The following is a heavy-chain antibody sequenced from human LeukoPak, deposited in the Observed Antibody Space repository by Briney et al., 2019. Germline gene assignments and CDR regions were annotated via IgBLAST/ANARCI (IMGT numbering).Heavy chain of an antibody. Sequence: GGSLRLSCAASGFTFSSYAMHWVRQAPGKGLEWVAVISYDGSNKYYADSVKGRFTISRDNSKNTLYLQMNSLRAEDTAVYYCARVVSSGPYYFDYWGQGTLVTVSS. J-gene: IGHJ4*02. CDR3: ARVVSSGPYYFDY. V-gene: IGHV3-30-3*01. CDR2: ISYDGSNK. CDR1: GFTFSSYA. D-gene: IGHD3-22*01.